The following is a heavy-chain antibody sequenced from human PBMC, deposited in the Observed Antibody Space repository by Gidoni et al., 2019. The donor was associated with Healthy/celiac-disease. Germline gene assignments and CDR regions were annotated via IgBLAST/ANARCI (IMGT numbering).Heavy chain of an antibody. CDR3: XXLLXXXFWXXP. CDR2: IIPILGIA. D-gene: IGHD3-3*01. Sequence: QVQLVQSGAEVKKPGSSVKVSXKASGGTFSSYTISWVRQAPGQGLEWMGRIIPILGIANYAQKFXGRVTITADXXTSXXXMXXXSLXXXDTAVYYCXXLLXXXFWXXPWGXXTLVXVSS. V-gene: IGHV1-69*02. CDR1: GGTFSSYT. J-gene: IGHJ5*02.